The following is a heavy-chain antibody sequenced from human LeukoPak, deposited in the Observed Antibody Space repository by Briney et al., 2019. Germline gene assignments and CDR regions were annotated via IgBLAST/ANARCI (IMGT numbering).Heavy chain of an antibody. CDR1: GFNFSIYG. CDR2: LWSDGSNK. Sequence: PGGSLRLSCAASGFNFSIYGMHWVRQAPGKGLEWVAVLWSDGSNKYYADSVKGRFTISRDNSKNTLYLQMNSLRAEDTAVFYCARHTFGFDYWGQGTLVTVSS. V-gene: IGHV3-33*01. CDR3: ARHTFGFDY. J-gene: IGHJ4*02. D-gene: IGHD2-2*02.